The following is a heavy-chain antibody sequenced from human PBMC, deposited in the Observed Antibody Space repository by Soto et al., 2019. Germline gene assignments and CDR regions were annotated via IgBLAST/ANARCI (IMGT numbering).Heavy chain of an antibody. D-gene: IGHD3-3*01. Sequence: GASVKVSCTASGYTFTSYGISWVRQAPGQGFEWMGWISAYNGNTNYAQKLQGRVTMTTDTSTSTAYMELRSLRSDDTAVYYCARSGGCDSWSGQGWFDPWGQGTLVTVSS. CDR1: GYTFTSYG. V-gene: IGHV1-18*01. J-gene: IGHJ5*02. CDR2: ISAYNGNT. CDR3: ARSGGCDSWSGQGWFDP.